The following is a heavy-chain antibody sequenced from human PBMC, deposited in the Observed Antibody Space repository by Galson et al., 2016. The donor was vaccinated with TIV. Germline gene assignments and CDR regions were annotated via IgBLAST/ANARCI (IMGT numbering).Heavy chain of an antibody. CDR1: GGTFSSYA. Sequence: SVKVSCKASGGTFSSYAISWVRQAPGQGLEWMGGIIPIFGTANYAQKFQGRVTFTADESTSTAYMELSSLRSEDTAVYYCARRSAAITIFGVDYYYGMDVWGQGTTATVSS. CDR2: IIPIFGTA. D-gene: IGHD3-3*01. CDR3: ARRSAAITIFGVDYYYGMDV. J-gene: IGHJ6*02. V-gene: IGHV1-69*13.